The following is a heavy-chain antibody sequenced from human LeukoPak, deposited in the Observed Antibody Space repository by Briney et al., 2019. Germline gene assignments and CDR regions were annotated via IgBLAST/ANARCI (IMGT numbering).Heavy chain of an antibody. CDR2: GYYSGNT. V-gene: IGHV4-39*01. J-gene: IGHJ6*04. D-gene: IGHD3-3*01. CDR3: ARRFDFWSGPYLDV. Sequence: SETLSLTCTVSGGSISSYYWGWIRQPPGKGLEWIGNGYYSGNTYHNPSLKSRVTISVDTSKNQFSLKLSSVSAADTAVYYCARRFDFWSGPYLDVWGKGTTVTVSS. CDR1: GGSISSYY.